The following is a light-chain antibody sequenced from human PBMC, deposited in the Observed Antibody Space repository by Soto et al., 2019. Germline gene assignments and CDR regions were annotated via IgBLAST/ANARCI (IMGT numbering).Light chain of an antibody. CDR1: NSNIGKNY. Sequence: QSVLTQPPSASGTPGQRVTISCSGSNSNIGKNYVYWYRQLPGTAPKLLIYSNNQRPSGVPDRFSGSKSGTSASLAISGLLYEDEADYYCAAWYDSLSGHELFGGGTKLTVL. V-gene: IGLV1-47*02. J-gene: IGLJ2*01. CDR2: SNN. CDR3: AAWYDSLSGHEL.